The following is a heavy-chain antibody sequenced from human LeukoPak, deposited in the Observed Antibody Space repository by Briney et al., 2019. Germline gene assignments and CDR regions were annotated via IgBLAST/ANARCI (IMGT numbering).Heavy chain of an antibody. CDR3: ARLTWITDY. V-gene: IGHV4-59*08. CDR1: GGSISTYY. D-gene: IGHD5-12*01. CDR2: IYYSGST. J-gene: IGHJ4*02. Sequence: SETLSLTCTVSGGSISTYYWSWIRQPPGKGLEWIGYIYYSGSTNYNPSLKSRVTISVDTSKNQFSLRLSSVTAADTAVYYCARLTWITDYWGQGTLVTVSS.